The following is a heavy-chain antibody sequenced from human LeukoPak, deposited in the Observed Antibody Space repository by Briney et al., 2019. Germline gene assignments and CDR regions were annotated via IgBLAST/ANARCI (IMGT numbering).Heavy chain of an antibody. D-gene: IGHD4-17*01. CDR3: ARSQGDYTGPFDS. J-gene: IGHJ4*02. CDR2: ITSSSSTI. Sequence: GGSLRLSCAASGFTFSTYSMNWVRQAPGKGLEWVSYITSSSSTIYYADSVRGRFTISRDNAKNSLYLQMNSLRAEDTAVYYCARSQGDYTGPFDSWGQGTLVTVSS. V-gene: IGHV3-48*01. CDR1: GFTFSTYS.